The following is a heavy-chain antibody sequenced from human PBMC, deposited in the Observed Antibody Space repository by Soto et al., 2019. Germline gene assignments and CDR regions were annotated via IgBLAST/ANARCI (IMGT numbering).Heavy chain of an antibody. CDR3: ARDGKYLTSSGTDS. Sequence: ASVKVSCKASGYTFTSHGISWVRQAPGQGLEWMGWASPHNGETKYAEKFQGRVSLTTGTSTTTVYMELRSLTSDDTAVYYCARDGKYLTSSGTDSWGQGTLVTVSS. CDR2: ASPHNGET. V-gene: IGHV1-18*04. D-gene: IGHD6-6*01. CDR1: GYTFTSHG. J-gene: IGHJ5*01.